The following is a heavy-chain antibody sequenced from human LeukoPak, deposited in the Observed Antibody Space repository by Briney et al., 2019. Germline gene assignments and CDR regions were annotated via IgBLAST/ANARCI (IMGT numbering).Heavy chain of an antibody. Sequence: PSETLSLTCAVSGGSISSGGYSWSWIRQPPGKGLEWIGYIYHSGSTYYNPSLKSRVTISVDRSKNQFSLKLSSVTAADTAVYYCARATRDIVATILFDYWGQEPWSPSPQ. D-gene: IGHD5-12*01. CDR3: ARATRDIVATILFDY. V-gene: IGHV4-30-2*01. J-gene: IGHJ4*01. CDR1: GGSISSGGYS. CDR2: IYHSGST.